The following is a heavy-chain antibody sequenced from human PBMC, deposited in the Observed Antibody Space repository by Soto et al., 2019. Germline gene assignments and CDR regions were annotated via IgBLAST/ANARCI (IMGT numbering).Heavy chain of an antibody. CDR1: GYTFTSYD. CDR3: ARSVEWLASFDY. V-gene: IGHV1-8*01. CDR2: MNPNSGNT. D-gene: IGHD6-19*01. J-gene: IGHJ4*02. Sequence: QVQLVQSGAEVKKPGASVKVSCKASGYTFTSYDINWVRQATGQGLEWMGWMNPNSGNTGYAHKFQGRVPMTRNTSISTAYMELSSLRSDDTAVYYCARSVEWLASFDYWGQGTLVTVSS.